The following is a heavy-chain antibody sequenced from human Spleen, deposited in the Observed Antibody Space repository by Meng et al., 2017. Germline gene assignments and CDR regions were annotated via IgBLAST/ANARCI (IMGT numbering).Heavy chain of an antibody. V-gene: IGHV4-34*01. Sequence: QVQLQQWGGGLLKPSETLSLTCAVYGGSFSGYYWSWIRQPPGKGLEWIGEINHSGSTNYNPSLKSRVTISVDTSKNQFSLKLSSVTAADTAVYYCARVCPVDSSSPSPGWFDPWGQGTLVTVSS. D-gene: IGHD6-13*01. CDR3: ARVCPVDSSSPSPGWFDP. CDR2: INHSGST. J-gene: IGHJ5*02. CDR1: GGSFSGYY.